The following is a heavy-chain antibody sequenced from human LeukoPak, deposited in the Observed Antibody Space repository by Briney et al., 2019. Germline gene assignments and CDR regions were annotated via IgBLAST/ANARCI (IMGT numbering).Heavy chain of an antibody. CDR3: ARDNINFWPRLYGMDV. CDR2: ISSSSSYI. V-gene: IGHV3-21*01. D-gene: IGHD2/OR15-2a*01. Sequence: GGSLRLSCAASGFTFSSYSMNWVRQAPGKGLEWVSSISSSSSYIYYADSVKGRFTISRDNAKNSLYLQMNSLRAEDTAVYYCARDNINFWPRLYGMDVWGQGTTVTVSS. CDR1: GFTFSSYS. J-gene: IGHJ6*02.